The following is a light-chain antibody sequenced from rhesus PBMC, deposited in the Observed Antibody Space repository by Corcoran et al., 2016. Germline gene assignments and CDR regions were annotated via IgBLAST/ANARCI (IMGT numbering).Light chain of an antibody. CDR2: YAY. J-gene: IGKJ4*01. Sequence: DIQMTQSPSSLSASAGDTVTITCRASQGISNYLAWYQPKPRNAPKPLIYYAYNLEIGVPSRFSGSRSETYFTLTISSLQPEDFATYYCQQHNSYPPTFGGGTKVELE. CDR1: QGISNY. V-gene: IGKV1S14*01. CDR3: QQHNSYPPT.